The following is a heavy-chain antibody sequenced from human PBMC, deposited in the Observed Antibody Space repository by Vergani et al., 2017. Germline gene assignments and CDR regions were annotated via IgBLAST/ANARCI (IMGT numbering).Heavy chain of an antibody. V-gene: IGHV3-30*18. Sequence: QVQLVESGGGVVQPGRSLRLSCAASGFTFSSYGMHWVRQAPGKGLEWVAVISYDGSNKYYADFVKGRFTISRDDSKNTLYLQMNSLRAYDTALFYCAKESNSRTYDFWSGYGYYDMDVWGQGTTVTVSS. J-gene: IGHJ6*02. CDR3: AKESNSRTYDFWSGYGYYDMDV. D-gene: IGHD3-3*01. CDR2: ISYDGSNK. CDR1: GFTFSSYG.